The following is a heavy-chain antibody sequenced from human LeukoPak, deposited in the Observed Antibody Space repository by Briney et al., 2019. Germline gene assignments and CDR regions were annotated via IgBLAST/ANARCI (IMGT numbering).Heavy chain of an antibody. CDR3: ASHLKDYDSSGYPDY. Sequence: KPSQPLSLTCTVSGGSISSGGYYWSWIRQHPGKGLEWIGYIYYSGSTYYNPSLKSRVTISVDTSKNQFSLKLSSVTAADTAVYYCASHLKDYDSSGYPDYWGQGTLVTVSS. V-gene: IGHV4-31*03. CDR1: GGSISSGGYY. J-gene: IGHJ4*02. D-gene: IGHD3-22*01. CDR2: IYYSGST.